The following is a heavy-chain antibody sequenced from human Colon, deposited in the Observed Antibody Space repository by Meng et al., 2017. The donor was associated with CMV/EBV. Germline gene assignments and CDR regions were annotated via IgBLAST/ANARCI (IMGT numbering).Heavy chain of an antibody. CDR3: ARGRTGTGWKYYFDY. D-gene: IGHD6-19*01. CDR2: VRSKIYGGTR. J-gene: IGHJ4*02. V-gene: IGHV3-49*04. CDR1: GLTFGDYG. Sequence: GGSLRLSCTASGLTFGDYGMTWVRQAPGKGLEWVGFVRSKIYGGTREYAASVEGRFTVSRDDSTSIVYLQLNSLITEDTAVYYCARGRTGTGWKYYFDYWGRGTLVTVSS.